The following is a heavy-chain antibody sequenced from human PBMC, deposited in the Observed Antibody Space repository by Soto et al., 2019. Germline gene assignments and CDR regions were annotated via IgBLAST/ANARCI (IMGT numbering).Heavy chain of an antibody. D-gene: IGHD3-16*01. V-gene: IGHV4-39*01. Sequence: SETLSLTCTVSGGSIRSDGYYWGWIRQPPGKGLEWIGSTYYSGSTYYNPSLKSRVTISVDTSKNQFSLELTSVTAADTAVYYCARYFSGGKRSRAYNYFDPWGQGTLVTV. CDR2: TYYSGST. CDR3: ARYFSGGKRSRAYNYFDP. J-gene: IGHJ5*02. CDR1: GGSIRSDGYY.